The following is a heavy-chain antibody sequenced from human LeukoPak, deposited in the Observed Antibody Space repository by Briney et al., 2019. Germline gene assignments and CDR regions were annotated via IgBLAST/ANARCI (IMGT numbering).Heavy chain of an antibody. D-gene: IGHD6-19*01. Sequence: PGGSLRLSCAASGFTVSSNYMSWVRQAPGKGLEWVSVIYDGGTTYDADSVKGRFTISRDNSKNTLYLQMNSLRAEDTAVYYCAREGYSSGWSFDYWGQGTLVTVSS. CDR2: IYDGGTT. V-gene: IGHV3-66*02. CDR3: AREGYSSGWSFDY. CDR1: GFTVSSNY. J-gene: IGHJ4*02.